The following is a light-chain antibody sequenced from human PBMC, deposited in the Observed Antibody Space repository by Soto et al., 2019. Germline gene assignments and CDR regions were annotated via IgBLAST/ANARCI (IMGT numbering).Light chain of an antibody. J-gene: IGLJ2*01. CDR2: DVS. Sequence: QSALTQPRSVSGSLGQSVTISCSGTSSDLGGYNYVSWYQQHPGRAPKLMIYDVSRRPSGVPNRFSGSKSGNTASLSISGLQAEDEAYYYCFSYAGSFTLKGFGGGTKPTVL. CDR3: FSYAGSFTLKG. CDR1: SSDLGGYNY. V-gene: IGLV2-11*01.